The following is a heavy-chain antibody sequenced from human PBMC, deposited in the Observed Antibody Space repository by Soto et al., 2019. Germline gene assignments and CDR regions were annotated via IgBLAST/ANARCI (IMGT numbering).Heavy chain of an antibody. J-gene: IGHJ4*02. CDR2: IKQDGSEK. D-gene: IGHD4-17*01. CDR1: GFTFSSHW. CDR3: ARDHYGDYDY. V-gene: IGHV3-7*01. Sequence: EVQLVESGGGLVQSGGSLRLSCAASGFTFSSHWMSWVRQAPGKGLEWVANIKQDGSEKYYVDSVKGRFTISRDNAKNSLYLQMNSLRAEDTAVYDCARDHYGDYDYWGQGTLVTVSS.